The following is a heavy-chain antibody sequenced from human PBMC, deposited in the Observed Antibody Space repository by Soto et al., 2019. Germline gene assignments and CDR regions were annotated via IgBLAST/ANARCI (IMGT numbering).Heavy chain of an antibody. CDR1: GFTFYNYA. Sequence: PGGSLRLSCAASGFTFYNYAMSWVRQAPGKGLEWVSAVSGSGGSTYYADSVKGRFTVSRDNSKNTLFLQMNSLRAEDTAVYYCAKGKGSGYYSDSYGMDVWGQGTTVTVSS. CDR3: AKGKGSGYYSDSYGMDV. J-gene: IGHJ6*02. CDR2: VSGSGGST. V-gene: IGHV3-23*01. D-gene: IGHD3-22*01.